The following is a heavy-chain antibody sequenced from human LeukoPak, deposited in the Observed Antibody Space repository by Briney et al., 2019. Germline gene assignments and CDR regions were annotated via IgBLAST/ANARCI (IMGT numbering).Heavy chain of an antibody. CDR3: ARGFDS. J-gene: IGHJ4*02. V-gene: IGHV3-48*03. CDR2: ISSSGSII. Sequence: GGSLRLSCAASGFTFSSYEMNWVRQAPGKGLEWLSYISSSGSIIYYADSVKGRFTVSRDKDKNSLFLQINSLRVEDTALYYCARGFDSWGQGTLVTVSS. CDR1: GFTFSSYE.